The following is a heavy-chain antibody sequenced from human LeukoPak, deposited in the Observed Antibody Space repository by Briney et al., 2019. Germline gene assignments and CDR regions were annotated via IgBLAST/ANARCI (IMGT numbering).Heavy chain of an antibody. CDR2: ISYDGSNK. CDR1: GFTFSSYA. D-gene: IGHD2-2*01. Sequence: GGSLRLSCAASGFTFSSYAMHWVRQAPGKGLEWVAVISYDGSNKYYADSVKGRFTISRDNSKNTLYLQMNSLRAEDTAVYYCARDSCSSTSCYLGPWGQGTLVTVSS. J-gene: IGHJ4*02. CDR3: ARDSCSSTSCYLGP. V-gene: IGHV3-30-3*01.